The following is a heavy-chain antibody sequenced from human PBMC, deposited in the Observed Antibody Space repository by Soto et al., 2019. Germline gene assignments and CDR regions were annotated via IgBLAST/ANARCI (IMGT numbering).Heavy chain of an antibody. CDR1: GGSISRGGYS. CDR2: IYHSGST. V-gene: IGHV4-30-2*01. J-gene: IGHJ5*02. D-gene: IGHD1-7*01. CDR3: SRTAHGTFGL. Sequence: PSETLSLTCAVSGGSISRGGYSWSWIRQPPGKGLEWIGYIYHSGSTYYNPSLKSRVTISVDRSKNQFSLKLSSVTAADTAVYYCSRTAHGTFGLWGQGIRVTVSS.